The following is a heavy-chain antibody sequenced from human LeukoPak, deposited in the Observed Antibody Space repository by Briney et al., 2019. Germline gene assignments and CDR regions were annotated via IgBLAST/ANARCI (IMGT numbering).Heavy chain of an antibody. CDR2: IKEDGSEK. J-gene: IGHJ5*02. V-gene: IGHV3-7*01. CDR1: GFTFNSFW. D-gene: IGHD2-2*01. Sequence: GGSLRLSCAASGFTFNSFWMGWVRQAPGKGLEWVANIKEDGSEKYYVDSVKGRFTISRDNAKNSLYLQVNSLRAEDTAVYYCARSGVVVPAAPVRFDPWGQGTLVTVSS. CDR3: ARSGVVVPAAPVRFDP.